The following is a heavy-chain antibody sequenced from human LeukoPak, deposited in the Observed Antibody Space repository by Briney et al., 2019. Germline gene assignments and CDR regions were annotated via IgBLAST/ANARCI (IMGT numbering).Heavy chain of an antibody. CDR3: ARASGDTVDTTTMGSY. CDR1: GFTFSTYS. V-gene: IGHV3-21*01. J-gene: IGHJ4*02. D-gene: IGHD5-18*01. Sequence: GGSLRLSCAASGFTFSTYSMNWVRQAPGKGLEWVSSISSSSAYIYYADLVKGRFTISRDNAKNSLYLQMNSLRAEDTAVYYCARASGDTVDTTTMGSYWGQGTLVTVSS. CDR2: ISSSSAYI.